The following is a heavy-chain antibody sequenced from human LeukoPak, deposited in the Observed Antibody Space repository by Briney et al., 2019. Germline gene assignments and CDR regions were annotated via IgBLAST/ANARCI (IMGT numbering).Heavy chain of an antibody. CDR1: GGSISSYY. V-gene: IGHV4-59*01. J-gene: IGHJ1*01. CDR2: IYYSGST. CDR3: ARSEMYYYDSSGYYPKYFQH. D-gene: IGHD3-22*01. Sequence: RSSETLSLTCTVAGGSISSYYWSWIRQPPGKGLEWIGYIYYSGSTNYNPSLMTPFPISVDPSKTQFSLKLSSVTAADTAVYYCARSEMYYYDSSGYYPKYFQHWGQGTLVTVSS.